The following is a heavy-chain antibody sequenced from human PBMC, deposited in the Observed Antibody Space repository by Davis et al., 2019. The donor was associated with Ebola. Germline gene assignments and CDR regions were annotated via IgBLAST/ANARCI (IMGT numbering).Heavy chain of an antibody. Sequence: SETLSLTCAVYGGSFSGHYWSCIRPPPGKGLEWIGEINHSGSPNYNPSLKSRVTISVDKSKNQFSLKLTSVTASDTAVYYCARLRGYSGYALDYWGQGTLVTVSS. CDR3: ARLRGYSGYALDY. CDR1: GGSFSGHY. CDR2: INHSGSP. D-gene: IGHD5-12*01. V-gene: IGHV4-34*01. J-gene: IGHJ4*02.